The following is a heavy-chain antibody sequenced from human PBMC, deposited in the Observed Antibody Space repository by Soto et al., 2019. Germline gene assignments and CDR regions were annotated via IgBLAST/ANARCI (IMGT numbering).Heavy chain of an antibody. CDR3: AREVVVAIDDSPFYGMDV. CDR1: GYAFTSYH. J-gene: IGHJ6*02. Sequence: QVQLVQSGAEVKKPGAPMKVSCKASGYAFTSYHINWVRQAPGQGLEWMGIINPSGGGTTYAQKSRGKVPMTSDTSTSTVYMELSSLRSENTAVYVCAREVVVAIDDSPFYGMDVWGQGTTVTVSS. V-gene: IGHV1-46*01. D-gene: IGHD2-15*01. CDR2: INPSGGGT.